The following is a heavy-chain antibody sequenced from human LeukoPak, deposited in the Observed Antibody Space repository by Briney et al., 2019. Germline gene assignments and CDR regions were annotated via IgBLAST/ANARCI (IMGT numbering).Heavy chain of an antibody. V-gene: IGHV1-69*06. J-gene: IGHJ6*03. CDR2: IIPISGAA. Sequence: SVKVSCKASGGTFSSNPINWVRQAPGQGLEWMEGIIPISGAANYAQKFQGRVTMTADKSTSTAYIELSSLTSEDTAVYYCARDRGYNFYYYMDVWGKGTTVTVSS. CDR3: ARDRGYNFYYYMDV. D-gene: IGHD5-12*01. CDR1: GGTFSSNP.